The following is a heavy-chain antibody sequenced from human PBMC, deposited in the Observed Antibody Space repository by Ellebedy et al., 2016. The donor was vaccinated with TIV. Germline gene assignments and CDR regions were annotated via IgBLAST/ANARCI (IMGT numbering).Heavy chain of an antibody. CDR2: IYYSGST. V-gene: IGHV4-59*01. J-gene: IGHJ2*01. Sequence: SETLSLTXTVSGGSISSYYWSWIRQPPGKGLEWIGYIYYSGSTNYNPSLKSRVTISVDTSKNQFSLKLSSVTAADTAVYYCATNLRDGYNYSWYFDLWGRGTLVTVSS. D-gene: IGHD5-24*01. CDR1: GGSISSYY. CDR3: ATNLRDGYNYSWYFDL.